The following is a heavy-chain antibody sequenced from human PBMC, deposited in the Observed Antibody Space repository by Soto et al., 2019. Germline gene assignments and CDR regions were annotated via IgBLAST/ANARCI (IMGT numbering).Heavy chain of an antibody. D-gene: IGHD4-17*01. J-gene: IGHJ6*02. CDR2: IYYSGST. CDR1: GGSITSSSYY. Sequence: SETLSLTCTVSGGSITSSSYYWGWIRQPPGKGLEWIGTIYYSGSTYYNPSLKSRVTISVDRSKNQFSLKLSSVTAADTAVYYCARAHYGDYGYGMDVWGQGTTVTVSS. CDR3: ARAHYGDYGYGMDV. V-gene: IGHV4-39*07.